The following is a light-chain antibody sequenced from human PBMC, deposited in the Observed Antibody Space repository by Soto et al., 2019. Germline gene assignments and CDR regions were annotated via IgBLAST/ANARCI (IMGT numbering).Light chain of an antibody. CDR2: EVS. Sequence: QSVLTPPASVSGSPGQSITISCTGTSSDVGGYNYVSWYQQHPGKSPKLMMYEVSTRPSGVSNRFSGSKSGNTASLTISGLQAGDESAYYCSSYTSSSTLVFGPGTKLTVL. V-gene: IGLV2-14*01. J-gene: IGLJ1*01. CDR1: SSDVGGYNY. CDR3: SSYTSSSTLV.